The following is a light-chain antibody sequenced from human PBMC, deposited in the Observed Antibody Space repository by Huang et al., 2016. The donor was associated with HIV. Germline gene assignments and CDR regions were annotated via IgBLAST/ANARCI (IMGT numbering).Light chain of an antibody. CDR1: QSVSSSY. V-gene: IGKV3-20*01. J-gene: IGKJ5*01. CDR2: GAY. Sequence: EIVLTQSPGTLSLPPGERPTLFCRASQSVSSSYLAWYQQKPGQAPRLLISGAYSRAAGITDKFSGSGSGTDFTLTISRLEPEDFAVYYCQQYGSSPITFGQGTRLEIK. CDR3: QQYGSSPIT.